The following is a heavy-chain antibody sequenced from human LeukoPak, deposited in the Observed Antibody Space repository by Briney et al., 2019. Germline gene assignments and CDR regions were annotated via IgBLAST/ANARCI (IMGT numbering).Heavy chain of an antibody. V-gene: IGHV3-48*03. CDR2: ISSSGSTI. Sequence: PGGSLRLSCAASGFTFSSYEMNWVRQAPGKGLEWVSYISSSGSTIYYADSVKGRFTTSRDNAKNSLYLQMNGLRDEDTAIYYCVRDRGELSLYDFWGQGTLVTVSS. J-gene: IGHJ4*02. CDR1: GFTFSSYE. CDR3: VRDRGELSLYDF. D-gene: IGHD3-16*02.